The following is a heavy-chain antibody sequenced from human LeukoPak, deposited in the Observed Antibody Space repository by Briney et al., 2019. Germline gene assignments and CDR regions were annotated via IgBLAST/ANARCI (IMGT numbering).Heavy chain of an antibody. J-gene: IGHJ6*03. CDR2: TYYRSKWSN. D-gene: IGHD3-16*01. Sequence: SQTLSLTCAISGDSVSSNSAGWNWIRQSPSRGLEWLGRTYYRSKWSNDYAASVKGRITINPDTSRNQFSLQLNSVTPEDTAVYYCARDPAVTFGSGNYYYYMDVWGKGATVTVSS. V-gene: IGHV6-1*01. CDR3: ARDPAVTFGSGNYYYYMDV. CDR1: GDSVSSNSAG.